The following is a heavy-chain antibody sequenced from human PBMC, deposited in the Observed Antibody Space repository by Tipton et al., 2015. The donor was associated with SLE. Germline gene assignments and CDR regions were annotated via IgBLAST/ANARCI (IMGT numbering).Heavy chain of an antibody. Sequence: TLSLTCTVSGGSISSGSYYWSWIRQPAGKGLEWIGRIYYSGSTNYNPSLKSRVTISVDTSKNQFSLKLSPVTAADTAVYYCARDLRGSGSYSHYYYGMDVWGQGTTATVSS. CDR3: ARDLRGSGSYSHYYYGMDV. V-gene: IGHV4-61*10. CDR1: GGSISSGSYY. D-gene: IGHD3-10*01. CDR2: IYYSGST. J-gene: IGHJ6*02.